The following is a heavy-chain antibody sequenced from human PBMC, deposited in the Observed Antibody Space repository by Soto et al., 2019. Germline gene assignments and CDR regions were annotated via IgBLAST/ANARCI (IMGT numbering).Heavy chain of an antibody. V-gene: IGHV1-18*01. CDR3: ARNGYCGGGSCLRWCEP. CDR1: GYTFTSYG. D-gene: IGHD2-15*01. CDR2: ISAYNGNT. Sequence: QVQLVQSGAEVKKPGASVKVSCKASGYTFTSYGISWVRQAPGQGLEWMGWISAYNGNTNYAQKVQGRVTMTTDTTTSTAYMEMRSLRSDAAAVYYLARNGYCGGGSCLRWCEPWGQGTLVTVSS. J-gene: IGHJ5*02.